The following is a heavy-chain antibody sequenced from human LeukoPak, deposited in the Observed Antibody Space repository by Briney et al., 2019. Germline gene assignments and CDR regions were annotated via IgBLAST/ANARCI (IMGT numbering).Heavy chain of an antibody. CDR1: GFTFSSYS. Sequence: GGSLRLSCAASGFTFSSYSMNWVRQAPGKGLEWVANIKQDGSEISYVDSVKGRFTISRDNAKNSLYLQMNSLRADDTAVYYCATALRDDSAYRPLHYWGQGTLVTVSS. D-gene: IGHD3-22*01. V-gene: IGHV3-7*01. J-gene: IGHJ4*02. CDR2: IKQDGSEI. CDR3: ATALRDDSAYRPLHY.